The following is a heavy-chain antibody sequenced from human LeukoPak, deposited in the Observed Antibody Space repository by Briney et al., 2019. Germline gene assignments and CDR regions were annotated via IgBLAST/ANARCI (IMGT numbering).Heavy chain of an antibody. CDR1: GFTFVNYA. V-gene: IGHV3-23*01. Sequence: PGGSLRLSCAASGFTFVNYAMSWVRQAPGKGLEWVAIIRGDGARTYYADSVKGRFTISRDSSKNTLYLQVNSLRAEDTAVYYCAKDFYYSGSGSYFAAFDIWGQGTMVTVSS. J-gene: IGHJ3*02. D-gene: IGHD3-10*01. CDR2: IRGDGART. CDR3: AKDFYYSGSGSYFAAFDI.